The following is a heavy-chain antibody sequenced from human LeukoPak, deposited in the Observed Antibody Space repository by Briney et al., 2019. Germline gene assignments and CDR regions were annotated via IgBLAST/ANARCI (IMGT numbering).Heavy chain of an antibody. V-gene: IGHV3-53*01. CDR1: GFTVDSNY. CDR2: IYTGGNT. Sequence: PGGSLRLSCAASGFTVDSNYLSWVRQAPGKGLEWVSTIYTGGNTYYAASVKGRFTISRDFSKNTVFLHMNSLRAEDTAMYYCARGSTEFDYWGQGTLVTVSS. J-gene: IGHJ4*02. CDR3: ARGSTEFDY.